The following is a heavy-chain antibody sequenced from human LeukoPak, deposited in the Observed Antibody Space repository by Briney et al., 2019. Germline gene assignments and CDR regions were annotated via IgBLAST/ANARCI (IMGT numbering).Heavy chain of an antibody. D-gene: IGHD3-10*01. J-gene: IGHJ5*02. V-gene: IGHV3-66*03. CDR2: IYSRGST. CDR3: ARDYYDP. CDR1: GFTVSNNY. Sequence: EGSLRLSCAASGFTVSNNYMRWVRQAPGKGLEWVSSIYSRGSTSYVDSVKGRFTISRDNSKNTLFLQMNSLRVEDTAVYYCARDYYDPWGQGTLVTVSS.